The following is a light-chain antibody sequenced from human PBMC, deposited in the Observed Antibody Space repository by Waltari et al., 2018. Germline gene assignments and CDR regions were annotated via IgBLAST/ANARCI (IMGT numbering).Light chain of an antibody. J-gene: IGLJ3*02. CDR3: ATWDDSLTAWV. CDR2: RNN. Sequence: QSVLTQPPSTSGTPGQRVTISCSGSSSNIGPYYVYWYHQLPGTAPKLLIYRNNQRPSRVPDRFSGSKSGPSASLAISGLRSEDEADYYCATWDDSLTAWVFGGGTKLTVL. V-gene: IGLV1-47*01. CDR1: SSNIGPYY.